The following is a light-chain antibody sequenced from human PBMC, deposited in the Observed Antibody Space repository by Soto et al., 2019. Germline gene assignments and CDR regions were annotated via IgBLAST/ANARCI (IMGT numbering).Light chain of an antibody. J-gene: IGKJ4*01. V-gene: IGKV3-20*01. CDR2: AAS. CDR1: QSVASSH. CDR3: QQYGSSPIT. Sequence: EIVLTQSPGTLSLSPGERATLSCWASQSVASSHLAWDQQRPGQAPRLLMYAASSRATGIPDRFSGSGSGTDFTLTISRLEPEDFAVYYCQQYGSSPITCGGGTKVEIK.